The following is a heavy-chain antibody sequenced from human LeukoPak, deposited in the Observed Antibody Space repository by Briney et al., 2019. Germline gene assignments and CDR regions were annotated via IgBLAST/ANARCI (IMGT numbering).Heavy chain of an antibody. CDR3: ARVTDNYYDSSGYSTFWFDP. D-gene: IGHD3-22*01. CDR1: GYAISRGFY. Sequence: SETLSLTCTLSGYAISRGFYWGWMRQPPGKGLEWIGAIHHSGGTYYNPSLKSRLTMSVNSSKNQFSLKLSSVTAADTAVYYCARVTDNYYDSSGYSTFWFDPWGQGTLVTVSS. J-gene: IGHJ5*02. V-gene: IGHV4-38-2*02. CDR2: IHHSGGT.